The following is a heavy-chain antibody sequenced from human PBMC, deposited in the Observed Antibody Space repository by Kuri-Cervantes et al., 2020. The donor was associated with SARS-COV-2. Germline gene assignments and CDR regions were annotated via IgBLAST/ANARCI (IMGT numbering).Heavy chain of an antibody. Sequence: SSVTVSCKASGGTFSRYAISWVRQAPGQGLEWMGGSSPNFGTAHYAQKVQGRVTITADESTSTASIDLSSLRSEDTAVYYCARRGGPYGAYGQSDYYYYGMDVWGQGTTVTVSS. D-gene: IGHD4-17*01. V-gene: IGHV1-69*13. CDR3: ARRGGPYGAYGQSDYYYYGMDV. CDR1: GGTFSRYA. J-gene: IGHJ6*02. CDR2: SSPNFGTA.